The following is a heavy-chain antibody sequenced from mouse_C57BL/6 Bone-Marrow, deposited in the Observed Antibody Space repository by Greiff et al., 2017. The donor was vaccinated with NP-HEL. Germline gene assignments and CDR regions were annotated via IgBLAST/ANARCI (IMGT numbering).Heavy chain of an antibody. D-gene: IGHD1-1*01. Sequence: QVHVKQSGAELARPGASVKLSCKASGYTFTSYGISWVKQRTGQGLEWIGEIYPRSGNTYYNEKFKGKATLTADKSSSTAYMELRSLTSEDSAVYFCARWYYGSSYRWYFDVWGTGTTVTVSS. CDR1: GYTFTSYG. CDR3: ARWYYGSSYRWYFDV. V-gene: IGHV1-81*01. J-gene: IGHJ1*03. CDR2: IYPRSGNT.